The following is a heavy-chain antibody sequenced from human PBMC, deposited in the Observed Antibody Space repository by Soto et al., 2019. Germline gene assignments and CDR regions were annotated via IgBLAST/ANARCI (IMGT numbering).Heavy chain of an antibody. CDR1: GFTFTTYW. D-gene: IGHD3-10*01. Sequence: EEQLVESGGGLAQPGGSLRLSCVASGFTFTTYWMSWVRQAPGKGLEWVANIRQDGGAQYYVDSVKGRFTISRDNAKNSVYLQMDSLRVEDTAGYYCVRGGHSSGSDLGSSWGQVMLFTVAS. V-gene: IGHV3-7*03. J-gene: IGHJ5*02. CDR3: VRGGHSSGSDLGSS. CDR2: IRQDGGAQ.